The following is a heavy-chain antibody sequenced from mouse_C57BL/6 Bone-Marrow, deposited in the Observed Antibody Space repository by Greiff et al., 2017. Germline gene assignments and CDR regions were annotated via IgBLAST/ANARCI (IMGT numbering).Heavy chain of an antibody. Sequence: EVQLVESGGGLVQSGRSLRLSCATSGFTFSDFYMEWVRHAPGKGLEWIAASRNKANDYTTEYSASVKGRFIVSRDTSQSILYLQMNALRAEDTAIYYCARDACPGCWYFDVWGTGTTVTVSS. CDR2: SRNKANDYTT. V-gene: IGHV7-1*01. CDR3: ARDACPGCWYFDV. J-gene: IGHJ1*03. CDR1: GFTFSDFY.